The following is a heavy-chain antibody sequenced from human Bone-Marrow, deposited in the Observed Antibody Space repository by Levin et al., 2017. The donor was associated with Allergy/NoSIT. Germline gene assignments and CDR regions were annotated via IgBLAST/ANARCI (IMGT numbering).Heavy chain of an antibody. D-gene: IGHD3-22*01. V-gene: IGHV3-21*01. Sequence: GGSLRLSCAASGFTFSDYSLNWVRQAPGKGLEWVSSISSGSVYIYYGDSVKGRFTISRDNADNSLFLQMDNLRVEDTAVYYCARDKRHDGASGYLPTRGMDVWGQGTTVTVSS. CDR3: ARDKRHDGASGYLPTRGMDV. CDR1: GFTFSDYS. J-gene: IGHJ6*02. CDR2: ISSGSVYI.